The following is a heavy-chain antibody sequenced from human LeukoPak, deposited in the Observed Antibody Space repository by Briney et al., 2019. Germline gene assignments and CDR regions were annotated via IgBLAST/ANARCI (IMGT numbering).Heavy chain of an antibody. D-gene: IGHD6-13*01. CDR3: AKGSSSWYESLDYYYGMDV. J-gene: IGHJ6*02. CDR2: ISGSGGST. V-gene: IGHV3-23*01. Sequence: GGSLRLSCAASGFTLSSYAMSWVRQAPGKGLEWVSAISGSGGSTYYADSVKGRFTISRDNSKNTLYLQMNSLRAEDTAVYYCAKGSSSWYESLDYYYGMDVWGQGTTVTVSS. CDR1: GFTLSSYA.